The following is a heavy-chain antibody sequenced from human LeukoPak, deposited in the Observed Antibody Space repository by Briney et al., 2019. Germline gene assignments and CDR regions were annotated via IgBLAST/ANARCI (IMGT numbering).Heavy chain of an antibody. J-gene: IGHJ4*02. D-gene: IGHD6-19*01. CDR2: IIPIFGTA. V-gene: IGHV1-69*05. Sequence: SVKVSCKASGGTFSSYAISWVRQAPGQGLEWMGRIIPIFGTANYAQRFQGRVTITTDESTSTAYMELSSLRSEDTAVYYCAKLVAGTSIGWGQGTLVTVSS. CDR1: GGTFSSYA. CDR3: AKLVAGTSIG.